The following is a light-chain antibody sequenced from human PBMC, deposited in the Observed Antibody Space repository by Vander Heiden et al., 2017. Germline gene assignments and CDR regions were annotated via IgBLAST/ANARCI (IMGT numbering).Light chain of an antibody. CDR2: DVS. Sequence: QSALTQPASVSGSPGPSITISCTGTSSDIGGYNYVSWYQQHPGKAPKVMIYDVSNRPSGVSNRFSGSKSGNTASLIISGLQAEDEADYYCSSYRSTSTLEVFGGGTKLTVL. CDR1: SSDIGGYNY. J-gene: IGLJ2*01. CDR3: SSYRSTSTLEV. V-gene: IGLV2-14*03.